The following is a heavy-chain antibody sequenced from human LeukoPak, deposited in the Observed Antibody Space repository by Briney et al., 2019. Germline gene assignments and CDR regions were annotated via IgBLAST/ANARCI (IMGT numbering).Heavy chain of an antibody. J-gene: IGHJ4*02. V-gene: IGHV3-30*04. Sequence: TGRSLRLSCAASGFTFSSYAMHSVRQAPGKWLEWVAVISYDGSNKYYADSVKGRFTISRDNSKNTLYLQMNRLRAEETAVYYCARAAYYYDSSGYLSPLDYWGQGTLVTVSS. CDR2: ISYDGSNK. CDR3: ARAAYYYDSSGYLSPLDY. CDR1: GFTFSSYA. D-gene: IGHD3-22*01.